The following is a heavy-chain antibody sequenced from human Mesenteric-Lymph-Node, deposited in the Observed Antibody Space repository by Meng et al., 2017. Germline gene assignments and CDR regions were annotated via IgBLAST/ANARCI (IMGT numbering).Heavy chain of an antibody. V-gene: IGHV3-74*01. D-gene: IGHD3-10*01. CDR2: INSPGSTT. J-gene: IGHJ4*02. Sequence: GESLKISCAASGFTFSSYWMHWVRQAPGKGPVWVSHINSPGSTTTYADSVKGRFTISRDNAKNMLYLEMNNLRAEDTAVYYCAREGRVTFDYWGQGVLVTVSS. CDR1: GFTFSSYW. CDR3: AREGRVTFDY.